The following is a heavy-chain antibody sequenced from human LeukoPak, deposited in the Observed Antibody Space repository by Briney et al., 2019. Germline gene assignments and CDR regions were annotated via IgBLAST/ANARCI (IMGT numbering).Heavy chain of an antibody. D-gene: IGHD6-19*01. CDR1: GYTFTDYY. CDR3: ARDGGWGY. CDR2: IHPNSGST. Sequence: ASVKVSCKASGYTFTDYYMHWVRQAPGQGLEWMGWIHPNSGSTNYAQKFQGRVTMTRDTSISTAYMELSSLRSDDTAVYYCARDGGWGYWGQGTLVTVSS. V-gene: IGHV1-2*02. J-gene: IGHJ4*02.